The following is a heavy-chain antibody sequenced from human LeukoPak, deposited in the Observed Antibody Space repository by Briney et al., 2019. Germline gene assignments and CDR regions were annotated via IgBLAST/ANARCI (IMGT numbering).Heavy chain of an antibody. CDR3: ARSGWPYYFDY. CDR1: GFTFSSYW. CDR2: IHSDGSST. Sequence: AGGSLRLXCAASGFTFSSYWMHWVRQAPGKALVWVSRIHSDGSSTSYADSVRGRFTISRDDAKSTLYLQMNSLRAEDTAVYYCARSGWPYYFDYWGQGTLVTVSS. D-gene: IGHD3-22*01. V-gene: IGHV3-74*01. J-gene: IGHJ4*02.